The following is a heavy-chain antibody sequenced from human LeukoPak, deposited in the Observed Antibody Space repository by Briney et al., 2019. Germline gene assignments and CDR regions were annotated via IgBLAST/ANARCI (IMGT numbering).Heavy chain of an antibody. J-gene: IGHJ4*02. CDR2: IWYDGSNK. D-gene: IGHD3-3*02. CDR1: GYSFGSYG. CDR3: ARVGFLDTYFDY. V-gene: IGHV3-33*01. Sequence: GGSLRLSCAASGYSFGSYGMHWVRQAPGKGLEWVALIWYDGSNKYYADSVKGRFTISRDNSKNTLHLQMNSLRAEDTAVYYCARVGFLDTYFDYWGQGTLVTVSS.